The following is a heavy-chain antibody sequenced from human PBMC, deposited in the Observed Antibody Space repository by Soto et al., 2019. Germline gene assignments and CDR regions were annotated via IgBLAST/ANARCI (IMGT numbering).Heavy chain of an antibody. CDR1: GGSFSGYY. D-gene: IGHD2-2*01. CDR2: VNHSGTT. CDR3: ARGIGYCSSINCYSSRRLRFDS. J-gene: IGHJ4*02. Sequence: LSLTCAVYGGSFSGYYWTWIRQSPEKGLEWIGEVNHSGTTYYNPSLKTRVTISVHTPKNQFSLKMSSVTAADTAVYYCARGIGYCSSINCYSSRRLRFDSWGQGTLVTVSS. V-gene: IGHV4-34*01.